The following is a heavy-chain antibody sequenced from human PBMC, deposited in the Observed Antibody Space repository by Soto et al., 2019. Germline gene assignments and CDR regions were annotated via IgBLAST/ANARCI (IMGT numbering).Heavy chain of an antibody. CDR1: GFTFSTYY. CDR3: ARGRLISLYYFDY. V-gene: IGHV3-13*01. D-gene: IGHD2-15*01. CDR2: IGTAGDT. Sequence: GSPSLSCAASGFTFSTYYMPWFHQVTGKGLEWVSTIGTAGDTYYPGSVKGRFTISRENAKNSLYLQMNSLRAEDTAVYYCARGRLISLYYFDYWGQGNLVKVSS. J-gene: IGHJ4*02.